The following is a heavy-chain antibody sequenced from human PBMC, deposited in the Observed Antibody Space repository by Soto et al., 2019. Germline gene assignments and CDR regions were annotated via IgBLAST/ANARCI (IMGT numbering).Heavy chain of an antibody. CDR2: VYYTATT. Sequence: SQTLSLTCSVLLRSINTFYRSWIRQAPGKPLEWIGQVYYTATTHYDPSLKSRVGLSLDRTKDQVSLSLSSVTVADSAVYYCARGTHSTSAVFSGYPNNWFDSWGQGTQVTVSS. CDR1: LRSINTFY. J-gene: IGHJ5*01. V-gene: IGHV4-59*01. CDR3: ARGTHSTSAVFSGYPNNWFDS. D-gene: IGHD3-9*01.